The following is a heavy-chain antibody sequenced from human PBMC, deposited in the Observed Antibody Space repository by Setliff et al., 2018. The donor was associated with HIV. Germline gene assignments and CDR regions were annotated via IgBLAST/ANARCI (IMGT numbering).Heavy chain of an antibody. CDR1: GGSISSGSYY. V-gene: IGHV4-61*02. Sequence: PSETLSLTCTVSGGSISSGSYYWSWIRQPAGKGLELIGRIYISGSTNYNPSLKNRVTISVDTSKKQFSLKLRSVTAADTAVYYCARGKVLRGNILYYWGQGTLVTVSS. J-gene: IGHJ4*02. CDR3: ARGKVLRGNILYY. CDR2: IYISGST. D-gene: IGHD2-8*01.